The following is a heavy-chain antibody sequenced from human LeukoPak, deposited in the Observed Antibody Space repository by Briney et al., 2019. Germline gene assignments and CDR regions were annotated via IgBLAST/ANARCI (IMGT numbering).Heavy chain of an antibody. Sequence: GGSLRLSCAASGFTFSSYAMSWVRQAPGKGLEWVSAISGSGGSTYYADSVKGRFTISRYNSKNTLYLQMNSLRAEDTAVYYCAKGSGSYYSWYYFDYWGQGTLVTVSS. CDR2: ISGSGGST. CDR1: GFTFSSYA. V-gene: IGHV3-23*01. CDR3: AKGSGSYYSWYYFDY. J-gene: IGHJ4*02. D-gene: IGHD1-26*01.